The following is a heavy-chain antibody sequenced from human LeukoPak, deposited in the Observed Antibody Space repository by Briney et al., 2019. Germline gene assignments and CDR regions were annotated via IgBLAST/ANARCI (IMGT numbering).Heavy chain of an antibody. CDR3: ARDAGSDYYYYMDV. CDR1: GGSISSYS. Sequence: SETLSLTCTVSGGSISSYSWSWIRQPAGQGLEWIGRIYTSGSTNYNPSLKSRVTMSVDTSKNQFSLKLSSVTAADTAVYYCARDAGSDYYYYMDVWGKGTTVTVSS. J-gene: IGHJ6*03. D-gene: IGHD3-10*01. CDR2: IYTSGST. V-gene: IGHV4-4*07.